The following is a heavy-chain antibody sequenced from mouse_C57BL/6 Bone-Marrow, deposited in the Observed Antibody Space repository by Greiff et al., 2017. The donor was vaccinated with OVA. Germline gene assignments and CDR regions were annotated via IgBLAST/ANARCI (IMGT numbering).Heavy chain of an antibody. J-gene: IGHJ1*03. CDR1: GFTFSDYY. V-gene: IGHV5-16*01. CDR3: ARDGDGYYDFDV. Sequence: EVQLQESEGGLVQPGSSMKLSCTASGFTFSDYYMAWVRQVPEKGLEWVANINYDGSSTYYLDSLKSRFIISRDNAKNILYLQMSSLKSEDTATYYCARDGDGYYDFDVWGTGTTVTVSS. CDR2: INYDGSST. D-gene: IGHD2-3*01.